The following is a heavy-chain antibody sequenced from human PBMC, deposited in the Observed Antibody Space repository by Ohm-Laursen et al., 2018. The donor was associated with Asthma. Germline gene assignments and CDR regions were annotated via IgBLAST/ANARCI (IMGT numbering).Heavy chain of an antibody. Sequence: GSLRLSCAASGFTFSSYAMSWVRQAPGKGLEWVSAISGSGGSTYYADSVKGRFTISRDNSKNTLYLQMNSLRAEDTAVYYCAKKAYDFWSGYLNFDYWGQGTLVTVSS. CDR2: ISGSGGST. J-gene: IGHJ4*02. V-gene: IGHV3-23*01. CDR3: AKKAYDFWSGYLNFDY. D-gene: IGHD3-3*01. CDR1: GFTFSSYA.